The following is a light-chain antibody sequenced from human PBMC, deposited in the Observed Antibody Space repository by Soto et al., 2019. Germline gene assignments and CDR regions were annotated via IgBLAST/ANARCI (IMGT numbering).Light chain of an antibody. V-gene: IGKV3-15*01. CDR2: GAS. J-gene: IGKJ1*01. Sequence: EIVMTQSPATLSVSPGERATLSCRASQSISSSLAWYQQRPGQAPRLLIYGASTGATGIPARFSGSGSGTEFTLTISSLQSEDFAVYYCQQYDNWPRTFGPGTKVEIK. CDR3: QQYDNWPRT. CDR1: QSISSS.